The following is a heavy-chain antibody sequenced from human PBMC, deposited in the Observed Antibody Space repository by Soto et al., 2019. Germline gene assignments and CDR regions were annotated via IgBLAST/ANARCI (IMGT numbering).Heavy chain of an antibody. J-gene: IGHJ4*02. V-gene: IGHV3-30*18. Sequence: QVQLVESGGGVVQPGRSLRLSCAASGFTFSSYGMHWVRQAPGKGLEWVAVISYDGINQYYADSVKGRFTISRDNSKNTLYLQMNSLRAEDTAVYYCAKEWVYDSSGWSFDYWGQGTLVTVSS. CDR3: AKEWVYDSSGWSFDY. D-gene: IGHD3-22*01. CDR2: ISYDGINQ. CDR1: GFTFSSYG.